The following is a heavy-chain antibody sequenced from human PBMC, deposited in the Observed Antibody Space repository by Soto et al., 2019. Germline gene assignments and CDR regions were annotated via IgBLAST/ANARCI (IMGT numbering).Heavy chain of an antibody. Sequence: QVQLQESGPGLVKPSQTLSLTCTVSGGSISSGDYYWGWIRQPPGKGMEWIGYIYNGGSTIYNPSLKSRITLPEATSKHQVSLKLRSVTAADTAVYYCARGHGSIAAWGQGTLVTVSS. V-gene: IGHV4-30-4*01. CDR3: ARGHGSIAA. CDR1: GGSISSGDYY. D-gene: IGHD2-21*01. J-gene: IGHJ5*02. CDR2: IYNGGST.